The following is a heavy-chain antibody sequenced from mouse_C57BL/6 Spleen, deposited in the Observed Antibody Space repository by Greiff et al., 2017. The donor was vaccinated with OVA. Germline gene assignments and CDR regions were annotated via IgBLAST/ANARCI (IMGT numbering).Heavy chain of an antibody. V-gene: IGHV5-9-1*02. Sequence: EVQLVESGEGLVKPGGSLKLSCAASGFTFSSYAMSWVRQTPEKRLEWVAYISSGGDYIYYADTVKGRFTISRDNARNTLYLQMSSLKSEDTAMYYCTRESLPITTVVATYPYWYFDVWGTGTTVTVSS. D-gene: IGHD1-1*01. CDR2: ISSGGDYI. CDR1: GFTFSSYA. CDR3: TRESLPITTVVATYPYWYFDV. J-gene: IGHJ1*03.